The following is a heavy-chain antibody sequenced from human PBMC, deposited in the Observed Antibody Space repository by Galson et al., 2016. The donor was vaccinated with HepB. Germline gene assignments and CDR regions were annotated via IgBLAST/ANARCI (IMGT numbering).Heavy chain of an antibody. D-gene: IGHD1/OR15-1a*01. J-gene: IGHJ4*02. V-gene: IGHV3-66*01. CDR3: ATHPEHPHGSS. CDR2: MYSGGAT. CDR1: GFTVNNNY. Sequence: LRLSCAVSGFTVNNNYMSWVRQAPGKGLEGVSVMYSGGATNYGDSVKGRATISRDNSKNILYLQLNSLRVEDTGVYYCATHPEHPHGSSGGQGTLVTVSS.